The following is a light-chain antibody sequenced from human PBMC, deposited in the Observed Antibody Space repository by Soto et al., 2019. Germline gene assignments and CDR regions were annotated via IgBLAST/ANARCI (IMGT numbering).Light chain of an antibody. CDR2: GNS. J-gene: IGLJ1*01. V-gene: IGLV1-40*01. CDR3: QSYDSSLSGYV. CDR1: SSNIGGGYD. Sequence: QSVLTQPPSVSGAPGQRVTVSCTGSSSNIGGGYDVHWYQQLPGTAPKLLIYGNSNRPSGVPDRFSGSKSGTSAFLAITGLQAEDEADYYCQSYDSSLSGYVFGTGTKLTVL.